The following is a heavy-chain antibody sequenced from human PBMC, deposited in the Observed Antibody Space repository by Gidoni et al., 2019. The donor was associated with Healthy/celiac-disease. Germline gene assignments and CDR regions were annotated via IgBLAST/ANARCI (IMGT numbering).Heavy chain of an antibody. Sequence: QVQLQQWGAGLLKPSETLSLTCAVYGGSFSGYYWSWIRQPPGKGLEWIGEINHSGSTNYNPSLKSRVTISVDTSKNQFSLKLSSVTAADTAVYYCARGTGGWYSRSGGWFDPWGQGTLVTVSS. J-gene: IGHJ5*02. CDR2: INHSGST. D-gene: IGHD6-19*01. CDR1: GGSFSGYY. CDR3: ARGTGGWYSRSGGWFDP. V-gene: IGHV4-34*01.